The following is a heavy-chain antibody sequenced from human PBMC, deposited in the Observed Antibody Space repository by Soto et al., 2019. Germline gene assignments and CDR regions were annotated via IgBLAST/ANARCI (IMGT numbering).Heavy chain of an antibody. Sequence: ASVKVSCKASGYPFTSHHIHWVRQAPGQGLEWMGTIHPSDGRTMYTQNFLGRITMTWDTSTSTVNMELSSLRSDDTAVYYCARGPGYSYGFTPDSYYYGMDVWGQGTTVTVSS. CDR1: GYPFTSHH. CDR3: ARGPGYSYGFTPDSYYYGMDV. CDR2: IHPSDGRT. J-gene: IGHJ6*02. D-gene: IGHD5-18*01. V-gene: IGHV1-46*01.